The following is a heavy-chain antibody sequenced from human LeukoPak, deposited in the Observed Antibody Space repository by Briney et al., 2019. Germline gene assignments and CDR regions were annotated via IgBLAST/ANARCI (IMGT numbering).Heavy chain of an antibody. CDR2: IIPFFGTA. J-gene: IGHJ4*02. V-gene: IGHV1-69*05. Sequence: SVKVSCKASGGTFNTYGISWVRQAPGQGLEWMGGIIPFFGTANYVRRFQGRVTMTRDTSTSTVYMELSSLRSEDTAVYYCASTLYGDYPSGWGQGTLVTVSS. CDR3: ASTLYGDYPSG. CDR1: GGTFNTYG. D-gene: IGHD4-17*01.